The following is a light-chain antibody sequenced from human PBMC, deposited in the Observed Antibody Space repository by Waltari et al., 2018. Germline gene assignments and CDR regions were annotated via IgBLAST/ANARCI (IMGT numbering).Light chain of an antibody. CDR3: YSAADNNRL. V-gene: IGLV3-27*01. J-gene: IGLJ2*01. Sequence: STDLPQPSSVSVSPGKPATITCSGNVLTNRYVRWFQQKPGQAPVVVIYKDSERPAGIPERFSGSSSGTTVTLTISGAQFEDGADYYCYSAADNNRLFGGGTKLTVL. CDR1: VLTNRY. CDR2: KDS.